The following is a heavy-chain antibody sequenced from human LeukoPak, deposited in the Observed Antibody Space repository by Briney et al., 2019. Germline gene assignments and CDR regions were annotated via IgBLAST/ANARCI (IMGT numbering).Heavy chain of an antibody. CDR3: TTDLKTMIVIVGYDMDV. D-gene: IGHD3-22*01. Sequence: GGSLRLSCAASGFTFSNAWMSWDRQAPGKGLEWVGRIKSKTDGGTTDYAAPVKGRFTISRDDSRNTLYLQMNSLKTEDTAVYYCTTDLKTMIVIVGYDMDVWGQGTTVTVSS. J-gene: IGHJ6*02. V-gene: IGHV3-15*01. CDR1: GFTFSNAW. CDR2: IKSKTDGGTT.